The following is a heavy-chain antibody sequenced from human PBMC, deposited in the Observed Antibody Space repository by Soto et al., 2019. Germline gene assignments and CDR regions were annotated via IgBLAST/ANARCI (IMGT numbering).Heavy chain of an antibody. Sequence: QITLKESGPTLVKPTQTLTLTCTFSGFSLSTSGVGVAWIRQPTGKALGWLALIYWDDDKSYRPSLERRLTISKDPSKVQVVLTMTNMDSVDTATSDCAYLPCSGGSCYWFSFSGMAVWGQGTTVTFSS. D-gene: IGHD2-15*01. V-gene: IGHV2-5*02. J-gene: IGHJ6*02. CDR2: IYWDDDK. CDR3: AYLPCSGGSCYWFSFSGMAV. CDR1: GFSLSTSGVG.